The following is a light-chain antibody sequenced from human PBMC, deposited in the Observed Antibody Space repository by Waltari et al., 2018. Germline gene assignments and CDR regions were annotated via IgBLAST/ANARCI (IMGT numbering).Light chain of an antibody. Sequence: DIQLTQSPSSLSASVGDRVTITCQASQAITNYLNCYQQKPGKAPKLLIYDASNLQTGVPSRFSGSQSGTEFTFTIASLQPEDVATYYCQRYDNLPVFAFGPGTKVNIK. V-gene: IGKV1-33*01. J-gene: IGKJ3*01. CDR3: QRYDNLPVFA. CDR2: DAS. CDR1: QAITNY.